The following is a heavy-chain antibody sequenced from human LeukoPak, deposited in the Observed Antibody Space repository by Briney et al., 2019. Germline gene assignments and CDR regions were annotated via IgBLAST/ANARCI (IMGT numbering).Heavy chain of an antibody. V-gene: IGHV4-39*01. CDR1: GGSISSGSYY. Sequence: SETLSLTCTVSGGSISSGSYYWGWIRQPPGKGLEWIGSIYYSGNTYYNPTPNSRVTLSVDTSKNQFSLRLSSVTAADTAVYYCARLGDTVSTDRYFDYWGQGTLVTVSS. CDR2: IYYSGNT. CDR3: ARLGDTVSTDRYFDY. J-gene: IGHJ4*02. D-gene: IGHD5/OR15-5a*01.